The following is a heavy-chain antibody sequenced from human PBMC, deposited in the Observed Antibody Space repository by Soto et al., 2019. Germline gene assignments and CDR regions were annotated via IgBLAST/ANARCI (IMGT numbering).Heavy chain of an antibody. D-gene: IGHD3-16*01. V-gene: IGHV4-4*07. CDR1: GGSINNNF. CDR2: IYSSGST. Sequence: SETLSLTCTVSGGSINNNFWTWVRQPAGKGLEWIGRIYSSGSTDCNPSLKSRVTLSVDTSKNQFSLKLSSVTAADTAVYYCARDGVILTTFGGVTTRGSGMDVWGQGTTVTVSS. CDR3: ARDGVILTTFGGVTTRGSGMDV. J-gene: IGHJ6*02.